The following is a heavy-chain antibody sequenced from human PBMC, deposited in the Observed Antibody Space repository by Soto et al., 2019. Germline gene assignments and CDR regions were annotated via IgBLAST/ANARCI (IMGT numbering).Heavy chain of an antibody. V-gene: IGHV4-4*07. J-gene: IGHJ6*02. D-gene: IGHD1-1*01. Sequence: SETLSLTCSVSGADINTYSWTWIRQPAGKGLEWIGRIYTSASINYNPSLRGRVTLSVDTCTNQVSLKLASVTAADTAVYYCAREREAGYTSYHGMDVWGQGTTVPVSS. CDR1: GADINTYS. CDR2: IYTSASI. CDR3: AREREAGYTSYHGMDV.